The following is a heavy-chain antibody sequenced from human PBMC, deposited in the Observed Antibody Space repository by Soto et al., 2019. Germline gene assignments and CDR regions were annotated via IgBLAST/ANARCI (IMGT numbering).Heavy chain of an antibody. D-gene: IGHD3-10*01. J-gene: IGHJ6*02. CDR3: AREGFRGVRIYYCMDV. CDR2: IKQDGSEK. V-gene: IGHV3-7*04. CDR1: GFTFSSYW. Sequence: EVQLVESGGGLVQPGGSLRLSCAASGFTFSSYWMSWVRQAPGKGLEWVDNIKQDGSEKYYVDSVQGRFNISRDNAKHSGYLQMNRLRAEDTAVYYCAREGFRGVRIYYCMDVWGQGTTVTVAS.